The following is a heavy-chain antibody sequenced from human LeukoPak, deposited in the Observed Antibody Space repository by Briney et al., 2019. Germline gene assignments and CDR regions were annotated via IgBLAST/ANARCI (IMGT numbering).Heavy chain of an antibody. D-gene: IGHD3-22*01. Sequence: GGSLRLSCAASGFTFSSYGMSWVRQAPGKGLEWVSAISGSGGSTYYADSVKGRFTISRDNAKNSLYLQMNSLRAEDTAVYYCARGSYNYYDSSGYSAFDIWGQGTMVTVSS. CDR1: GFTFSSYG. CDR2: ISGSGGST. V-gene: IGHV3-23*01. CDR3: ARGSYNYYDSSGYSAFDI. J-gene: IGHJ3*02.